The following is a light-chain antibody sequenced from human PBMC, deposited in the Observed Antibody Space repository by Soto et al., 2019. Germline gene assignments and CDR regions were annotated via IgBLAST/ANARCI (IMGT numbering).Light chain of an antibody. J-gene: IGKJ1*01. V-gene: IGKV1-5*03. Sequence: DIQMTQSPSTLSASVGDRVTITCRASQSISSWLAWYQQKPGKAPKLLIYEASSLQSRVPSRFSGSGSGTEFTLTISSLQPDDFATYYCQHYNVYPWTFGQGTKVDI. CDR2: EAS. CDR3: QHYNVYPWT. CDR1: QSISSW.